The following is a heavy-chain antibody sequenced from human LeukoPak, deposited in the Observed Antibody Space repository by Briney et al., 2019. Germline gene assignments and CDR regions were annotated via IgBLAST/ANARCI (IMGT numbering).Heavy chain of an antibody. CDR1: GYTFTSYY. D-gene: IGHD3-22*01. J-gene: IGHJ6*03. V-gene: IGHV1-2*02. Sequence: ASVKVSCKASGYTFTSYYMHWVRQAPGQGLEWMGWINPNSGGTNYAQKFQGRVTMTRDTSISTAYMELSRLRSDDTAVYYCARGESRPYYYYYMDVWGKGTTVTVSS. CDR2: INPNSGGT. CDR3: ARGESRPYYYYYMDV.